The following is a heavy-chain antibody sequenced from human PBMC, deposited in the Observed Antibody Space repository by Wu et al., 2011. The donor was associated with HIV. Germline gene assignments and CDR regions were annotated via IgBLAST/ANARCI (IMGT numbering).Heavy chain of an antibody. V-gene: IGHV1-69*06. CDR2: VIPIFGTT. Sequence: GGEGKDLGSSGRRVLLARPLGGTFNSYGIRLGATGPWTRALSGWEGVIPIFGTTNYAQKFQGRVTITADKSTTTAYMELSSLRSEDTAVYYCARDFGGDEDSWGQGTLVTVSS. J-gene: IGHJ4*02. CDR1: GGTFNSYG. CDR3: ARDFGGDEDS. D-gene: IGHD2-21*01.